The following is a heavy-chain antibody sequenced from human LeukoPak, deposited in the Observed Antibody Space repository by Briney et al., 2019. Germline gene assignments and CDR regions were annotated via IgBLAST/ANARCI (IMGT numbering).Heavy chain of an antibody. Sequence: PGGSLRLSCAASGFTFSDHYMDWVRQAPGKGPEWVGRTRKKANSYTTDYAASVKGRFTVSRDDSKNSLYLQMTSLKAEDTAVYYCTRVLGGGILWFDYWGQGALVTVSS. D-gene: IGHD1-26*01. V-gene: IGHV3-72*01. CDR3: TRVLGGGILWFDY. J-gene: IGHJ5*01. CDR1: GFTFSDHY. CDR2: TRKKANSYTT.